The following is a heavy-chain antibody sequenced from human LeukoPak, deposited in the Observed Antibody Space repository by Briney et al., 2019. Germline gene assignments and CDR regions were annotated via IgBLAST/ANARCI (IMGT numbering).Heavy chain of an antibody. CDR1: GFTFSSYA. CDR3: ARLMVDTAMVIFDY. V-gene: IGHV3-23*01. D-gene: IGHD5-18*01. Sequence: GGSLRLSCAASGFTFSSYAMSWVRQAPGKGLEWVSAISGSGGSTYYADSVKGRFTISRDNSKNTLYLQMTSLRAEDPAVYYCARLMVDTAMVIFDYWGQGTLVTVSS. J-gene: IGHJ4*02. CDR2: ISGSGGST.